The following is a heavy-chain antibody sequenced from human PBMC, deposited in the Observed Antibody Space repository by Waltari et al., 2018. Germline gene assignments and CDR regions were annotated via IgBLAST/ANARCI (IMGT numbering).Heavy chain of an antibody. V-gene: IGHV4-34*01. CDR1: GGSFSGYY. CDR2: INHSGST. D-gene: IGHD5-18*01. CDR3: ARGRVPLYSYGRRNWFDP. Sequence: QVQLQQWGAGLLKPSETLSLTCAVYGGSFSGYYWSWIRQPPGKGLEWIGEINHSGSTNYNPSLKRRVTISVDTSKNQFVLKLSSVTAADTAVYYCARGRVPLYSYGRRNWFDPWGQGTLVTVSS. J-gene: IGHJ5*02.